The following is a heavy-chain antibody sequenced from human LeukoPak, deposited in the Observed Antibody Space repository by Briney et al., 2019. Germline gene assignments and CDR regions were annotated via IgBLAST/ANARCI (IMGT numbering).Heavy chain of an antibody. CDR1: GGSISSYY. D-gene: IGHD3-10*01. V-gene: IGHV4-59*08. Sequence: SETLSLTCTVSGGSISSYYWSWIRQPPGKGLEWIGYIYYSGGTNYNPSLKSRVTISVDTSKNQFSLKLSSVTAADTAVYYCARHEGYYYGSGSRYFDYWGQGTLVTVSS. CDR3: ARHEGYYYGSGSRYFDY. J-gene: IGHJ4*02. CDR2: IYYSGGT.